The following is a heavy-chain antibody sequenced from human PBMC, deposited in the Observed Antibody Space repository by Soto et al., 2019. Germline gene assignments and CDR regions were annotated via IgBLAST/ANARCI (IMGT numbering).Heavy chain of an antibody. CDR3: AREARPRAFDI. CDR1: GFTFSSNS. J-gene: IGHJ3*02. V-gene: IGHV3-21*01. CDR2: ISSSSSYI. Sequence: EVQLVESGGGLVKPGGSLRRSCAASGFTFSSNSMNWVRQAPGKGLEWVSSISSSSSYIYYADSVKGRFTISRDNAKNSLYLQMNSLRAEDTAVYYCAREARPRAFDIWGQGTMVTVSS.